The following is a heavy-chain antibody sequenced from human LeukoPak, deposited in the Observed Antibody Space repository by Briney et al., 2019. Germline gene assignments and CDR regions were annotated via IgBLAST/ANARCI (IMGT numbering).Heavy chain of an antibody. CDR3: ARSACSSTDCPNFDF. V-gene: IGHV4-38-2*01. D-gene: IGHD2-2*01. CDR1: GYSLSSGYY. CDR2: IYHSVT. J-gene: IGHJ4*02. Sequence: SETLSLTCAVSGYSLSSGYYWGWIRQPPGKGLEWIGNIYHSVTYYHPSFKSRVTISVDTSKNQFSLKLSSVTAADTAVYYCARSACSSTDCPNFDFWGQGTLVTVSS.